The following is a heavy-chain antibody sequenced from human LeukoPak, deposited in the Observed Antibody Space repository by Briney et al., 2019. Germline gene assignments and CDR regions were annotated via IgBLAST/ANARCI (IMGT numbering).Heavy chain of an antibody. D-gene: IGHD2-15*01. CDR2: FDPEDGET. J-gene: IGHJ4*02. V-gene: IGHV1-24*01. CDR1: GYTLTELS. CDR3: ATGYCSGGSCYSGWSFDY. Sequence: ASVKVSCKVSGYTLTELSMHWVRQAPGKGLEWMGGFDPEDGETIYAQKFQGRVTMTEDTSTDTAYMELSSLRSEDTAVYYCATGYCSGGSCYSGWSFDYWGQGTLVTVSS.